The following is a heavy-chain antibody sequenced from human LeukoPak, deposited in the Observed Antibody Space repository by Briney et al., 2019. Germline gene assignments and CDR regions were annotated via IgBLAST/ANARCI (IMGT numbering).Heavy chain of an antibody. CDR2: IYTSGST. CDR1: GGSISSYY. V-gene: IGHV4-4*07. CDR3: AGSVPSPTQYCSSTSCSFLNWFDP. J-gene: IGHJ5*02. D-gene: IGHD2-2*01. Sequence: KPSETLSLTCTVSGGSISSYYWSWIRQPAGKGLEWIGRIYTSGSTNYNPSLKSRVTMSVDTSKNQFSLKLSSVTAADTAVYYCAGSVPSPTQYCSSTSCSFLNWFDPWGQGTLVTVSS.